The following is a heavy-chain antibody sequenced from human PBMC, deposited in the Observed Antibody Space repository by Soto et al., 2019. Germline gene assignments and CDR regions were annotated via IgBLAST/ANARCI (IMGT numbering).Heavy chain of an antibody. D-gene: IGHD2-8*02. Sequence: QVQLQESGPGLVKPSETLSLTCTVSGGSISSCYWSWIRQPAGKGLEWIGRIYTSGSTNYNPSLKSRVTMSVDTSKNQFSLKLSSVTAADTAVYYCARDMLGVGYWSWYYFDYWGQGTLVTVSS. V-gene: IGHV4-4*07. CDR3: ARDMLGVGYWSWYYFDY. J-gene: IGHJ4*02. CDR1: GGSISSCY. CDR2: IYTSGST.